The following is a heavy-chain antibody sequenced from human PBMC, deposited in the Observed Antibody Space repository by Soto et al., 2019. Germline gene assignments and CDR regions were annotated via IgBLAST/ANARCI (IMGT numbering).Heavy chain of an antibody. CDR3: VRGYSSSFDY. J-gene: IGHJ4*02. CDR1: GDSVSSTSAS. CDR2: TYYRSKWTN. D-gene: IGHD2-15*01. V-gene: IGHV6-1*01. Sequence: QVQLQQSGPGLVKPSQTLSLTCAISGDSVSSTSASWNWIRQSPSRGLEWLGRTYYRSKWTNDYAVSVKSGITISPDTSKNHFSLKLSSVTPEDTAMYYCVRGYSSSFDYWGQGTLVTVSS.